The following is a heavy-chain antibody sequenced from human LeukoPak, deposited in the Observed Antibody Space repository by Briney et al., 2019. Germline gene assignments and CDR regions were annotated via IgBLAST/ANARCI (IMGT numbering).Heavy chain of an antibody. CDR3: ARDIGYSSSY. D-gene: IGHD6-6*01. Sequence: SGGSLRLSCAASGFTFSSYGMHWVRRAPGKGLEWVAVIWYDGSNKYYADSVKGRFTISRDNSKNTLYLQMNSLRAEDTAVYYCARDIGYSSSYWGQGTLVTVSS. CDR1: GFTFSSYG. CDR2: IWYDGSNK. V-gene: IGHV3-33*01. J-gene: IGHJ4*02.